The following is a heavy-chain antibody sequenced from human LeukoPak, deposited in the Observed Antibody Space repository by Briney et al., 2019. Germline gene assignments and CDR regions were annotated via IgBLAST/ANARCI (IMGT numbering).Heavy chain of an antibody. D-gene: IGHD3-9*01. V-gene: IGHV1-8*01. CDR2: MNPNSGNT. Sequence: ASVKVSCKASGYTFTSYDINWVRQATGQGLEWMGWMNPNSGNTGYAQKFQGRVTITRDTSASTAYMELSSLRSEDTAAYYCARGPPFGDILTGYFDYWGQGTLVTVSS. CDR1: GYTFTSYD. CDR3: ARGPPFGDILTGYFDY. J-gene: IGHJ4*02.